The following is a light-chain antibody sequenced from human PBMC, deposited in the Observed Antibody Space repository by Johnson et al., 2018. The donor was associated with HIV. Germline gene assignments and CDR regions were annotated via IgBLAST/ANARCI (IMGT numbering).Light chain of an antibody. CDR3: GVWDASLSPHYV. J-gene: IGLJ1*01. Sequence: QSVLTQPPSVSAAPGQRVNISCSGHSSNIENYFVSWYQQLPGAAPRLLIYEDYKRPSGIPDRFSGSKSGASATLGITGLQTGDEADYYCGVWDASLSPHYVLGTGTTVNVL. CDR1: SSNIENYF. V-gene: IGLV1-51*02. CDR2: EDY.